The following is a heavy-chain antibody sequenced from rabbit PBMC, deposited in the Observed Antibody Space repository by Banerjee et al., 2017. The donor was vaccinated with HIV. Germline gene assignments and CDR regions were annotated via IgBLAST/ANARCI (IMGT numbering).Heavy chain of an antibody. J-gene: IGHJ4*01. CDR2: VDAGSTSRT. D-gene: IGHD8-1*01. CDR3: ARGGDAGTTYWNFNL. V-gene: IGHV1S40*01. CDR1: GFSFSSNYY. Sequence: QSLEESGGDLVKPGASLTLTCTASGFSFSSNYYMCWVRQAPGKGLEWIACVDAGSTSRTYYATWAKGRFILSKTSSTTVTLQMTRLTAADTATYFCARGGDAGTTYWNFNLWGPGTLVTVS.